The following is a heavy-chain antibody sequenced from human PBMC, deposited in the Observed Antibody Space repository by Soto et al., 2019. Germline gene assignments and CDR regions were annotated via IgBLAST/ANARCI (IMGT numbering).Heavy chain of an antibody. CDR2: IGTAGDT. Sequence: GGSLRLSCAASGFTFSSYGMHWVRQATGKGLEWVSAIGTAGDTYYPGSVKGRFTISRENAKNSLYLQMNSLRAEDTAVYYCARGQYSSSSSWGYYYYYGMDVWGQGTTVTVSS. J-gene: IGHJ6*02. D-gene: IGHD6-6*01. V-gene: IGHV3-13*01. CDR3: ARGQYSSSSSWGYYYYYGMDV. CDR1: GFTFSSYG.